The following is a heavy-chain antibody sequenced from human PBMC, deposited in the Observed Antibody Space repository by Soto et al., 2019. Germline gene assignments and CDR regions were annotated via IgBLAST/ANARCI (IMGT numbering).Heavy chain of an antibody. CDR1: GGAFRNYY. J-gene: IGHJ5*02. CDR2: VNHSGEA. Sequence: SETLSLTSVVYGGAFRNYYWIWVRQPPGKGMEWIGEVNHSGEATYNPSPQSRVTISLDTSNNHFSPKMTSLTATNTAFYFWTRAGRFPRDWFDPWGQGTQVTVSS. D-gene: IGHD3-3*01. V-gene: IGHV4-34*01. CDR3: TRAGRFPRDWFDP.